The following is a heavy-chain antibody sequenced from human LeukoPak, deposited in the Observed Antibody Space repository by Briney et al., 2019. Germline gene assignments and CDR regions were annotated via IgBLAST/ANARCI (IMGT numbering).Heavy chain of an antibody. CDR1: GFTFSSYD. CDR2: IGTAGDT. V-gene: IGHV3-13*01. Sequence: GGSLRLSCAASGFTFSSYDMHWVRQATGEGLEWVSAIGTAGDTYYPGSVKGRFTISRENAKNSLYLQMNSLRAGDTAVYYCATMSPGEGFRYWGQGTLVTVSS. J-gene: IGHJ4*02. D-gene: IGHD2-21*01. CDR3: ATMSPGEGFRY.